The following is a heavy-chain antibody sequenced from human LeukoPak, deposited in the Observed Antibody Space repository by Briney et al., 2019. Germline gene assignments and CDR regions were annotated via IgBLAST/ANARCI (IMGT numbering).Heavy chain of an antibody. V-gene: IGHV3-49*04. CDR1: GFTFGDYA. Sequence: GGPLRLSCTASGFTFGDYAMSWVRQAPGKGLEWVGFIRSKAYGGTTEYAASVKGRFTISRDDSKSIAYLQMNSLKTEDTAVYYCTRDNEAVAVTPLDYWGQGTLVTVSS. CDR3: TRDNEAVAVTPLDY. CDR2: IRSKAYGGTT. J-gene: IGHJ4*02. D-gene: IGHD2-15*01.